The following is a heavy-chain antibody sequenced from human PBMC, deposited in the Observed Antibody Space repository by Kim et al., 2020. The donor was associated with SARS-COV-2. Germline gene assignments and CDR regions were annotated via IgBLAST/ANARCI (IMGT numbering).Heavy chain of an antibody. CDR1: GFTFSSYG. V-gene: IGHV3-30*18. CDR2: ISYDGSNK. J-gene: IGHJ3*02. D-gene: IGHD3-10*01. Sequence: GGSLRLSCAASGFTFSSYGMHWVRQAPGKGLEWVAVISYDGSNKYYADSVKGRFTISRDNSKNTLYLQMNSLRAEDTAVYYCAKDIKYGSGSYFDAFDIWGQGTMVTVSS. CDR3: AKDIKYGSGSYFDAFDI.